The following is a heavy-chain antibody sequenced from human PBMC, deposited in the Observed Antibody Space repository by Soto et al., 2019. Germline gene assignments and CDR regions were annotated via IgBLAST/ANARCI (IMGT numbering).Heavy chain of an antibody. Sequence: EVHLLESGGDLVQPGGSLRLSCAASGFTFSNYAMSWVRQAPGKGLDWVSGISGSAASTFYADSVQGRFTISRDNSKNTLYLQMNSLRAEDTAVYYCAKRAGRYCSGARCSLDDPFDYWGQGTLVTVSS. V-gene: IGHV3-23*01. D-gene: IGHD2-15*01. CDR1: GFTFSNYA. J-gene: IGHJ4*02. CDR3: AKRAGRYCSGARCSLDDPFDY. CDR2: ISGSAAST.